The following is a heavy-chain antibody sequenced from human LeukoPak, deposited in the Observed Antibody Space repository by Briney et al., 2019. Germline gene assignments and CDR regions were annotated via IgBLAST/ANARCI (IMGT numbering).Heavy chain of an antibody. Sequence: VSVKVSCKVSGYTLTELSMHWVRQAPGKGLEWMGGFDPEDGETIYAQKFQGRVTMTEDTSTDTAYMELSSLRSEDTAVYYCATAGRAAAEDSYYFDYWGQGTLVTVSS. CDR2: FDPEDGET. J-gene: IGHJ4*02. CDR1: GYTLTELS. V-gene: IGHV1-24*01. D-gene: IGHD6-13*01. CDR3: ATAGRAAAEDSYYFDY.